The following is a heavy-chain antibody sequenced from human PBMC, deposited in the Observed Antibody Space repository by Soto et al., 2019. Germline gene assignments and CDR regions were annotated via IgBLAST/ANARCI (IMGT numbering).Heavy chain of an antibody. V-gene: IGHV3-23*01. D-gene: IGHD6-13*01. CDR3: AKDAAGRVAARFDH. CDR2: ITDGGDET. CDR1: GFSFTNYA. J-gene: IGHJ4*02. Sequence: EVQLLESRGGLVQPGGSLRLSCAGSGFSFTNYAMSWVRQAPGKGLDWVSAITDGGDETYYSDSVKGRFTISRDNSKNTLFLQMNNLRADDTAIYYCAKDAAGRVAARFDHWGQGSLITVSS.